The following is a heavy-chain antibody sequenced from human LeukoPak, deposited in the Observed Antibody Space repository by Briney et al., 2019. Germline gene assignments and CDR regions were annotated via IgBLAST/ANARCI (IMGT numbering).Heavy chain of an antibody. CDR1: GFTFSSYA. CDR2: ISYDGSNK. V-gene: IGHV3-30-3*01. CDR3: ARSNLREDAFDI. J-gene: IGHJ3*02. Sequence: GGSLRLSCAASGFTFSSYAMHWVRQAPGKGLEWVAVISYDGSNKYYADSVKGRFTISRDNSKNTLYLQMNSLRAEDTAVYYCARSNLREDAFDIWGQGTMVTVSS. D-gene: IGHD2/OR15-2a*01.